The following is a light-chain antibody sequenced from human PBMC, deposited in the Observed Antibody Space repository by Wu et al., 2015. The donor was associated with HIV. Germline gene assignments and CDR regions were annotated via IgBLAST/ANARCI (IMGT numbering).Light chain of an antibody. V-gene: IGKV1-9*01. CDR2: AAS. CDR1: EGINNY. CDR3: QQLNSYPPS. J-gene: IGKJ4*01. Sequence: IQLTQSPSSLSASVGERVTIACRASEGINNYLAWYQQRPGKAPNLLIYAASTLQSGVPLRFSGSGSGTDFTLTISSLQPEDFATYYCQQLNSYPPSFGGGTKVEIK.